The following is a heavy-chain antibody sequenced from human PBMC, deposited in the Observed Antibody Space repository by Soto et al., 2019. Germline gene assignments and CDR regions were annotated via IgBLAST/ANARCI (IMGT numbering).Heavy chain of an antibody. D-gene: IGHD3-22*01. Sequence: GGSLRLSCAASGFTVSSNYMSWVRQAPGKGLEWVSVIYSGGSTYYADSVKGRFTISRDNSKNTLYLQMNSLRAEDTAVYYCARVDYYDSSGYYSGGYFDYWGQGTLVTVSS. CDR2: IYSGGST. CDR1: GFTVSSNY. CDR3: ARVDYYDSSGYYSGGYFDY. V-gene: IGHV3-66*01. J-gene: IGHJ4*02.